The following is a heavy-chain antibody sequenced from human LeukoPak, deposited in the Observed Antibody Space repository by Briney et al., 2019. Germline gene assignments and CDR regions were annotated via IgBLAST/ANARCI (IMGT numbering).Heavy chain of an antibody. D-gene: IGHD6-19*01. CDR2: IWYDGSNK. CDR3: ARDLGPYSSGWYGYFQH. CDR1: GFTFSSYG. J-gene: IGHJ1*01. V-gene: IGHV3-33*01. Sequence: GGSLRLSCAASGFTFSSYGMHWVRQAPGKGLEWVAVIWYDGSNKYYADSVKGRFTISRDNSKNTLYLQMNSLGAEDTAVYYCARDLGPYSSGWYGYFQHWGQGTLVTVSS.